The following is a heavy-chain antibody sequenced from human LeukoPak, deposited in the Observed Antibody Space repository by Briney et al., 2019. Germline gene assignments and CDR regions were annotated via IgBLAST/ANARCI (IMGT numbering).Heavy chain of an antibody. D-gene: IGHD1-26*01. J-gene: IGHJ2*01. Sequence: GGSLRLSCAASGFTFSSYSMNWVRQAPGKGLEWVSVISDSGANTYHIDSVKGRFTISRDNAENSLYLQMNSLRPEDMALYYCAKGGGTYSDWYFDLWGRGTLVTVSS. V-gene: IGHV3-23*01. CDR1: GFTFSSYS. CDR2: ISDSGANT. CDR3: AKGGGTYSDWYFDL.